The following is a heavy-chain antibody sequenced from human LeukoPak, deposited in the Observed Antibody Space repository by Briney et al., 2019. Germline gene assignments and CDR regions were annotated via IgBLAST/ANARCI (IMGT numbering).Heavy chain of an antibody. CDR2: ISTYNGNT. CDR1: GYTFTSYG. V-gene: IGHV1-18*01. CDR3: ARDYVEGFDY. J-gene: IGHJ4*02. Sequence: ASVKVSCKTSGYTFTSYGIIWVRQAPGQGLEWMGWISTYNGNTNYAQKLLGRVTMTTDTSTSTAYMELRSLRSDDTAVYYCARDYVEGFDYGAQGTLVPVSS. D-gene: IGHD3-16*01.